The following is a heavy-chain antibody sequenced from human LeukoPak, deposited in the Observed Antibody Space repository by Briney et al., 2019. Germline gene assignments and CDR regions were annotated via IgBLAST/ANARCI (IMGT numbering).Heavy chain of an antibody. CDR1: GFSFRNYA. D-gene: IGHD4-17*01. V-gene: IGHV3-23*01. Sequence: GGTLRLSCAASGFSFRNYAMSWVRQAPGKGLEWVSSISDSGGATYYADSVKGRFTISRDNSRNTLYLQLNSLGADDTAVYYCAKIAPWGAVTTTDGFDYWGQGTLVTVSS. CDR2: ISDSGGAT. J-gene: IGHJ4*02. CDR3: AKIAPWGAVTTTDGFDY.